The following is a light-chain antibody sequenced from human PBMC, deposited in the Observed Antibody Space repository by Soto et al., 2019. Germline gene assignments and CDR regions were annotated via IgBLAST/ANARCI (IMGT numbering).Light chain of an antibody. V-gene: IGKV2-28*01. Sequence: DIVMTQSPLSLSVTPGEPASISCRSSQSLLHTNRFNYLSWYLQKPGQSPELLIYLSSNRVSGVPDNFSGSGSGTDVTLKITKVEAEDVGVYYCMQALQTPRTFGQGTRVEIK. CDR1: QSLLHTNRFNY. CDR2: LSS. J-gene: IGKJ1*01. CDR3: MQALQTPRT.